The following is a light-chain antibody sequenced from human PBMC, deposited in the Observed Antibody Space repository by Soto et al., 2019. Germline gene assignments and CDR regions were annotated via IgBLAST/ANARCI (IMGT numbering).Light chain of an antibody. Sequence: QLVLTQSPSASASLGSSVKLTCTLSSGHSSYAIAWHQQQPEKGPRYFMKLNSDGSHSKGDVIPDRFSGSSSGAERYLTISSLQSEDEADYYCQTWGTGIQVFGTGTKLTVL. J-gene: IGLJ1*01. CDR1: SGHSSYA. CDR2: LNSDGSH. CDR3: QTWGTGIQV. V-gene: IGLV4-69*01.